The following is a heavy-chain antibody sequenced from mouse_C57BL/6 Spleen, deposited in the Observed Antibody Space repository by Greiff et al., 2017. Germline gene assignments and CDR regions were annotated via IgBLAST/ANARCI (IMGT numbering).Heavy chain of an antibody. D-gene: IGHD2-2*01. J-gene: IGHJ4*01. CDR1: GFTFSSYG. Sequence: EVMLVESGGDLVKPGGSLKLSCAASGFTFSSYGMSWVRQTPDKRLEWVATISRGGGYNYYPYSVKGRFTISRDNAKNTLYLQMISLKTEDTAMYYCAKHLYYGYYYAMDYWSQGTSVTASS. CDR3: AKHLYYGYYYAMDY. CDR2: ISRGGGYN. V-gene: IGHV5-6*02.